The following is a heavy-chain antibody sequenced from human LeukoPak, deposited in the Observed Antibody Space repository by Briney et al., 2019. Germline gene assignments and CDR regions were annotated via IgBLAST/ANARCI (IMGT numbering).Heavy chain of an antibody. Sequence: SETLSLTCAVYGGSFSGYYWSWIRQPPGKGLEWIGEINHSGSTNYNPSLKSRVTISVDTSKNQFSLKLSSVTAADTAVYYCARARGVVGAASFDPWGQGTLVTVSS. V-gene: IGHV4-34*01. CDR3: ARARGVVGAASFDP. CDR1: GGSFSGYY. D-gene: IGHD3-10*01. CDR2: INHSGST. J-gene: IGHJ5*02.